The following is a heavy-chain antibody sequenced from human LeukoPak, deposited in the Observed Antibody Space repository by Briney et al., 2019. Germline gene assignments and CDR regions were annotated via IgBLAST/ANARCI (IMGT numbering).Heavy chain of an antibody. D-gene: IGHD3-22*01. CDR3: ARGYDSSGYYFYYFDY. V-gene: IGHV1-8*03. CDR2: MNPNSGNT. J-gene: IGHJ4*02. Sequence: ASVKVSCKASGCTFTSYDINWVRQATGQGLEWMGWMNPNSGNTGYAQKFQGRVTITRNTSISTAYMELSSLRSEDTAVYYCARGYDSSGYYFYYFDYWGQGTLVTVSS. CDR1: GCTFTSYD.